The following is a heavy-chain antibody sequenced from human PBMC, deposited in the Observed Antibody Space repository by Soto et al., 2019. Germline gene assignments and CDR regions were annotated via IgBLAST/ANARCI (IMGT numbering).Heavy chain of an antibody. CDR2: IIPIFGTA. D-gene: IGHD5-18*01. V-gene: IGHV1-69*06. CDR3: AAASKYSYGVSWDYHYYGMDV. CDR1: GGTFSSYA. J-gene: IGHJ6*02. Sequence: SVKVSCKASGGTFSSYAISWVRQAPGQGLEWMGGIIPIFGTANYAQKFQGRVTITADKSTSTAYMELSSLRSEDTAVYYCAAASKYSYGVSWDYHYYGMDVWGQGTTVTVSS.